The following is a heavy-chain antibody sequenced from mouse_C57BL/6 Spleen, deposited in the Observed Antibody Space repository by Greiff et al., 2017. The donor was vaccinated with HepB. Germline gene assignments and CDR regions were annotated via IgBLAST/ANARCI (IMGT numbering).Heavy chain of an antibody. V-gene: IGHV1-22*01. CDR3: APIYYDYSWFAY. J-gene: IGHJ3*01. D-gene: IGHD2-4*01. CDR1: GYTFTDYN. CDR2: INPNNGGT. Sequence: VQLKESGPELVKPGASVKMSCKASGYTFTDYNMHWVKQSHGKSLEWIGYINPNNGGTSYNQKFKGKATLTVNKSSSTAYMELRSLTSEDSAVYYCAPIYYDYSWFAYWGQGTLVTVSA.